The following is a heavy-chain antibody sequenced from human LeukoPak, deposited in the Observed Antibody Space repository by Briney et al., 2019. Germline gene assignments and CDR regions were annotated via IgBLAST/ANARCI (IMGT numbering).Heavy chain of an antibody. CDR1: GFSFSSAA. CDR3: AKAFAVLSLVDY. CDR2: ISVSGDST. V-gene: IGHV3-23*01. J-gene: IGHJ4*02. D-gene: IGHD3-16*01. Sequence: GGSLRLSCAASGFSFSSAAMTWVRQPPGKGLEWVSGISVSGDSTYYADSVKGRFTISRDNSKNTLYLQMNSLGAEDTAVYYCAKAFAVLSLVDYWGQGNLVTVSS.